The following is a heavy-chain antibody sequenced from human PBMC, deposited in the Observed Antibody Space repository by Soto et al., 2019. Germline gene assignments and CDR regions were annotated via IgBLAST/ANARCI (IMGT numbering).Heavy chain of an antibody. Sequence: PGGSRSPSCPASGFPFGGFTMNWFPQAPGRGRGWVSYISRRGETIYYADSVKGRFTISRDNAENSLYLQMNSLRDEDTAVYYCARRAPVGANTGDLYYYYGMDVWGQGTTVTVSS. CDR3: ARRAPVGANTGDLYYYYGMDV. V-gene: IGHV3-48*02. J-gene: IGHJ6*02. CDR1: GFPFGGFT. D-gene: IGHD1-26*01. CDR2: ISRRGETI.